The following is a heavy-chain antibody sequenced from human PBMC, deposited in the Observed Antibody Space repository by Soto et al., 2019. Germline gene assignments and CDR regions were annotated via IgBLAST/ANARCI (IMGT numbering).Heavy chain of an antibody. CDR1: GYTFTSYG. Sequence: ASVKVSCKASGYTFTSYGISWVRQAPGQGLEWMGWISAYNGNTNYAQKLQGRVTMTTDTSTSTAYMELRSLRSDDTAVYYCARDLKRAEARPKPDAFDIWGQGTMVTVS. D-gene: IGHD6-13*01. CDR2: ISAYNGNT. J-gene: IGHJ3*02. CDR3: ARDLKRAEARPKPDAFDI. V-gene: IGHV1-18*01.